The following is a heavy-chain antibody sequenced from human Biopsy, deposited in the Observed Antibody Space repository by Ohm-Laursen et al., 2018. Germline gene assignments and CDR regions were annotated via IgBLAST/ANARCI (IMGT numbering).Heavy chain of an antibody. V-gene: IGHV4-59*02. CDR2: IYYSVMT. Sequence: SDTLSLTCTVSGDSVTKYYWSWIRQPPGKGLEWIGHIYYSVMTNYNPSLQSRVSISVDTSRNQVSLTLSSVTAADTAVYYCAREAIGVATAFDIWGQGTMVTVSS. D-gene: IGHD5-12*01. CDR1: GDSVTKYY. CDR3: AREAIGVATAFDI. J-gene: IGHJ3*02.